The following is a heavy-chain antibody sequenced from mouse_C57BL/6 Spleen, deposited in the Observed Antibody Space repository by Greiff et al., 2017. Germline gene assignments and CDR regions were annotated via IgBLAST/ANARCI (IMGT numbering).Heavy chain of an antibody. J-gene: IGHJ1*03. CDR3: ARDYDYEGYFDD. V-gene: IGHV1-66*01. D-gene: IGHD2-4*01. Sequence: VQLQQSGPELVKPGASVKISCKASGYSFTSYYIHWVKQRPGQGLEWIGWIYPGSGNTKYNEKFKGKATLTADTSSSTAYMQLSSLTSEDSAVYYCARDYDYEGYFDDWGTGTTVTVSS. CDR1: GYSFTSYY. CDR2: IYPGSGNT.